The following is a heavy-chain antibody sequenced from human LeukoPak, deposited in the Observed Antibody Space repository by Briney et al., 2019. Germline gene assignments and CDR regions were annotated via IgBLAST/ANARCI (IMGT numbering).Heavy chain of an antibody. V-gene: IGHV1-69*01. D-gene: IGHD4-17*01. J-gene: IGHJ4*02. CDR3: ARFLKDYGDYESDY. CDR1: A. Sequence: AISXVRQAPGQXLEWMGGIIPIFGTANYAQKFQGRVTITADESTSTAYMELSSLRSEDTAVYYCARFLKDYGDYESDYWGQGTLVTVSS. CDR2: IIPIFGTA.